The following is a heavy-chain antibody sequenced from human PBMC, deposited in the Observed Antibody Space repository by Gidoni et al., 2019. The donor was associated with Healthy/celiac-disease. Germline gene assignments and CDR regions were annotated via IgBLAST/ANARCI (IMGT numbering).Heavy chain of an antibody. D-gene: IGHD2-21*01. V-gene: IGHV3-30*18. CDR2: ISYDGSNK. CDR1: GFTFSSYG. CDR3: AKEFLVIANAFDY. Sequence: QVQLVESGGGVVQPGRSLRLSCAASGFTFSSYGMHWVRQAPGKGLEWVAVISYDGSNKYYADSVKGRFTISRDNSKNTLYLQMNSLRAEDTAVYYCAKEFLVIANAFDYWGQGTLVTVSS. J-gene: IGHJ4*02.